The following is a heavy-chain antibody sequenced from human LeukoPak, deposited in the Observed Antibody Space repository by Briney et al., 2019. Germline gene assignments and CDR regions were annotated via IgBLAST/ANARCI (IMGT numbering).Heavy chain of an antibody. CDR1: GFTFSSYA. Sequence: GGSLRLSCAASGFTFSSYAMHWVRQAPGKGLEWVAVISYDGSNKYYADSVKGRFTISRDNFKNTLYLQMNSLRAEDTAVYYCARDRGIAVAGLFYWGRGTLVTVSS. D-gene: IGHD6-19*01. CDR3: ARDRGIAVAGLFY. J-gene: IGHJ4*02. V-gene: IGHV3-30*04. CDR2: ISYDGSNK.